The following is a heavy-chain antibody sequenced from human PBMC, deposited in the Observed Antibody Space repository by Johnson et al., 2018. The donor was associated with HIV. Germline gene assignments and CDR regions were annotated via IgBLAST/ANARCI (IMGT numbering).Heavy chain of an antibody. CDR1: GFSVSTSY. Sequence: VLLVESGGDLVQPGGSLRLSCAASGFSVSTSYMTWVRQAPGKGLAWVSSISCGGRTYYADTVKGRVTISRDNAKNSLYLQMNSLRAEDTALYYCAREGGSYKDDAFDIWGQGTVVTVSS. D-gene: IGHD1-26*01. CDR2: ISCGGRT. V-gene: IGHV3-66*01. J-gene: IGHJ3*02. CDR3: AREGGSYKDDAFDI.